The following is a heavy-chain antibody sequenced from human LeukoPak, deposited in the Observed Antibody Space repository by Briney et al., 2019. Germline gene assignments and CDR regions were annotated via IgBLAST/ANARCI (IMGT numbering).Heavy chain of an antibody. J-gene: IGHJ4*02. V-gene: IGHV3-23*01. CDR3: ATYRQVMLPFES. CDR1: GFTFSSYA. CDR2: IFQGGGEI. D-gene: IGHD5-18*01. Sequence: GGSLRLSCAASGFTFSSYAMSWVRQPPGKGLEWVSSIFQGGGEIHYADSVRGRFTISRDNSRSTLFLQMNSLRAEDTAIYYCATYRQVMLPFESWGQGTLVTVSS.